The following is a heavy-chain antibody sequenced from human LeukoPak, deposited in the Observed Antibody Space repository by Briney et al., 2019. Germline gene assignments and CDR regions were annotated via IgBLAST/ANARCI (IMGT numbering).Heavy chain of an antibody. J-gene: IGHJ6*02. CDR2: ISYDGSNK. CDR3: AKDTSISSSWGYYYGMDV. Sequence: PGGSLRLSCAASGFTFSGYGMHWVRQAPGKGLEWVAVISYDGSNKYYADSVKGRFTISRDNSKNTLCLQMNSLRAEDTAVYYCAKDTSISSSWGYYYGMDVWGQGTTVTVSS. CDR1: GFTFSGYG. D-gene: IGHD6-13*01. V-gene: IGHV3-30*18.